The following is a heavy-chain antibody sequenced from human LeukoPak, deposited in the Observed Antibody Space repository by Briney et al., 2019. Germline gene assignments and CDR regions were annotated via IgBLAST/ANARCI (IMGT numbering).Heavy chain of an antibody. D-gene: IGHD2-2*01. V-gene: IGHV3-23*01. J-gene: IGHJ4*02. CDR3: AKTNLIVVPSTIRRGGFFDY. CDR1: GFTFSSYA. CDR2: IGGSGGST. Sequence: GGSLRLSCRTSGFTFSSYAMSWVRQAPGKGLEWVSAIGGSGGSTYSADSVEGRFTISRDNSKNILYLQMNSLRAEDTAIYYCAKTNLIVVPSTIRRGGFFDYRGQGTLVTVSS.